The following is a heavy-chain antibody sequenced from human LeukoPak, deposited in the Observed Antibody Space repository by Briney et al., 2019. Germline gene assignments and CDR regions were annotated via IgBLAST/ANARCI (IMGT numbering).Heavy chain of an antibody. V-gene: IGHV4-59*01. J-gene: IGHJ6*02. CDR2: IYYGGST. CDR1: GGSISSYY. CDR3: ARNVWLVDYYYGMDV. D-gene: IGHD6-19*01. Sequence: SETLSLTCTVSGGSISSYYWSWIRQPPGKGLEWIGYIYYGGSTNYNPSLKSRVTISVDTSKNQFSLKLSSVTAADTAVYYCARNVWLVDYYYGMDVWGQGTTVTVSS.